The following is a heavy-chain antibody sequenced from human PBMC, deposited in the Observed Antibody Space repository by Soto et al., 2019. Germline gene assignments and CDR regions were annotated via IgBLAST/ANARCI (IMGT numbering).Heavy chain of an antibody. Sequence: SETLSLTCTVSGGSISSSSYYWGWIRQPPGKGLEWIGSIYYSGSTYYNPSLKSRVTISVDTSKNQFSLKLSSVTAADTAVYYCARQYSSSSPHYYYYMDVWGKGTTVTVSS. D-gene: IGHD6-6*01. CDR3: ARQYSSSSPHYYYYMDV. V-gene: IGHV4-39*01. J-gene: IGHJ6*03. CDR1: GGSISSSSYY. CDR2: IYYSGST.